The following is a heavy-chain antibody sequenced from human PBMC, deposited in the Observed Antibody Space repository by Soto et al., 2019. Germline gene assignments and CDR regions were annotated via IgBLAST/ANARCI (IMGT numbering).Heavy chain of an antibody. CDR3: ARQNWVYNWFDP. D-gene: IGHD2-8*01. J-gene: IGHJ5*02. CDR2: IDPSDSYT. V-gene: IGHV5-10-1*01. CDR1: GYSFTSYW. Sequence: GESLKISCKGSGYSFTSYWISWVLQMPGKGLEWMGRIDPSDSYTNYSPSFQGHVTISADKSISTAYLQWSSLKASDTAMYYCARQNWVYNWFDPWGQGTLDTVSS.